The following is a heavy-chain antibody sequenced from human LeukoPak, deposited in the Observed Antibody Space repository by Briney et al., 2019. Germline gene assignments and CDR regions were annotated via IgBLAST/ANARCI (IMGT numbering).Heavy chain of an antibody. D-gene: IGHD5-18*01. J-gene: IGHJ4*02. V-gene: IGHV3-23*01. CDR1: VFTFSRYA. Sequence: GGSLRLSCAASVFTFSRYAMIWVRQAPGKGLEWVSTTSGSGGSSYYADSVKGRFTISRDNSKNTLYLQMNSLRAEDTAVYYCAKAGYSYGIPFFDYWGQGTLVTVSS. CDR2: TSGSGGSS. CDR3: AKAGYSYGIPFFDY.